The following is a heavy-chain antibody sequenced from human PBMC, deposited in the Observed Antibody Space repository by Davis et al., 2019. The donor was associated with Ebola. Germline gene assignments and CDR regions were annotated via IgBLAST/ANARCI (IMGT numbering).Heavy chain of an antibody. D-gene: IGHD6-13*01. J-gene: IGHJ4*02. Sequence: ASVKVSCKVSGYTLTELSMHWVRQAPGQGLEWMGRMNPDSGATNYARKFQGRVTMMRDTSISTAYMELSGLRSDDTAVYYCARLCSSSCPNDFWGQGTLVTVSS. V-gene: IGHV1-2*06. CDR1: GYTLTELS. CDR3: ARLCSSSCPNDF. CDR2: MNPDSGAT.